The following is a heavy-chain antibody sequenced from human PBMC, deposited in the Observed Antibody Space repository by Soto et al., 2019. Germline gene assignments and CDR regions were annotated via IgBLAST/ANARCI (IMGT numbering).Heavy chain of an antibody. J-gene: IGHJ6*02. V-gene: IGHV1-69*01. D-gene: IGHD4-17*01. CDR1: GGTFSSYA. CDR3: ARFARYGVDKNYYYYGMDV. CDR2: IIPIFGTA. Sequence: QVQLVQSGAEVKKPGSSVKVSCKASGGTFSSYAISWVRQAPGQGLEWMGGIIPIFGTANYAQKFQGRVTITADESTSTAYMELSSLRSEDTAVYYCARFARYGVDKNYYYYGMDVWGQGTTVTVSS.